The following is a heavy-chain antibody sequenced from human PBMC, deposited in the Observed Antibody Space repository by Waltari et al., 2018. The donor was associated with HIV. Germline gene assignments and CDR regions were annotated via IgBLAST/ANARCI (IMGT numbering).Heavy chain of an antibody. CDR3: ARDFRIPKGDFDY. CDR2: IKFEWSTT. Sequence: EVQLVESGGGSVQPGGSLRLSCAASGFTFTSYWMHWVRQAPGKGLVWVDRIKFEWSTTTDAESVKGRFTSSRDNANGTLYLQMSSLRAEDTAMYYCARDFRIPKGDFDYWGQGTLVSVSS. D-gene: IGHD3-16*01. V-gene: IGHV3-74*01. CDR1: GFTFTSYW. J-gene: IGHJ4*02.